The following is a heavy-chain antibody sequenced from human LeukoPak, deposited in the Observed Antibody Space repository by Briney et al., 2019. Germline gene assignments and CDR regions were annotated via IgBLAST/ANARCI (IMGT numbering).Heavy chain of an antibody. J-gene: IGHJ4*02. CDR3: ARGEVKLDY. D-gene: IGHD4-11*01. CDR2: IYYSGST. Sequence: SETLSLTCTVSGGSISSSSYYWSWIRRPPGKGLEWIGYIYYSGSTNYNPSLKSRVTISVDTSKNQFSLKLRSVTAADTAIYYCARGEVKLDYWGQGTLVTVSS. V-gene: IGHV4-61*05. CDR1: GGSISSSSYY.